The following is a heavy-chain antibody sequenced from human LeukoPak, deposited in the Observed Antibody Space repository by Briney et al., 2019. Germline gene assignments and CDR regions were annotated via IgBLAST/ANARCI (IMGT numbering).Heavy chain of an antibody. J-gene: IGHJ3*02. V-gene: IGHV4-39*01. Sequence: SETLSLTCTVSGGSISSSSYYWGWIRQPPGKGLEWIGSIHYSGSTYYNPSLKSRVTISVDTSKNQFSLKLSSVTAADTAVYYCARYYYDSSGYYPGAFDIWGQGTMVTVSS. CDR1: GGSISSSSYY. CDR3: ARYYYDSSGYYPGAFDI. CDR2: IHYSGST. D-gene: IGHD3-22*01.